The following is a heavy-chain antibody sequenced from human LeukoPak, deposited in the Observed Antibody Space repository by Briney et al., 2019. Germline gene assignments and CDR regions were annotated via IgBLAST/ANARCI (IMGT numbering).Heavy chain of an antibody. J-gene: IGHJ3*02. D-gene: IGHD3-22*01. Sequence: GGSLRLSCAASGFTFSSYAMSWVRPVPGEGLEWVSATSGSGGSTYYADSVKGRFTISRDNSKNTLYLQMNSLRAEDTAVYYCAKSIIYYYDSSGYYRAFDIWGQGTMVTVSS. CDR1: GFTFSSYA. CDR2: TSGSGGST. CDR3: AKSIIYYYDSSGYYRAFDI. V-gene: IGHV3-23*01.